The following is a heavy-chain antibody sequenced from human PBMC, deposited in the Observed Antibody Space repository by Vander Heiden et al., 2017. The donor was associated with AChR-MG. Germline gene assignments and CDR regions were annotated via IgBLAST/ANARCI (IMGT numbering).Heavy chain of an antibody. V-gene: IGHV2-26*01. CDR2: IFSNDEK. Sequence: QVTLKESGPVLVKPTETLTLTCTVSGFSLSNARMGVSWIRQPPGKALEWLAHIFSNDEKSYSTSLKSRLTISKDTSKSQVVLTMTNMDPVDTATYYCARLYYYVSSGYVTDYWGQGTLVTVSS. J-gene: IGHJ4*02. CDR1: GFSLSNARMG. D-gene: IGHD3-22*01. CDR3: ARLYYYVSSGYVTDY.